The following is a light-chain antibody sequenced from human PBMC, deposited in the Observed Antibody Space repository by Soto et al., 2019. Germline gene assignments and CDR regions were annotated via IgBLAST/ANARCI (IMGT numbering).Light chain of an antibody. Sequence: DIQMPQSPYTLSASLGDRFTITCRASQSISNWLAWYQQKPGKAPKLLIYDASILESGVPSRFSGSGSGTEFTLTITSLQPDDFAAYYCQHCNSYSSTFGQGTKVDVK. CDR3: QHCNSYSST. J-gene: IGKJ1*01. CDR2: DAS. CDR1: QSISNW. V-gene: IGKV1-5*01.